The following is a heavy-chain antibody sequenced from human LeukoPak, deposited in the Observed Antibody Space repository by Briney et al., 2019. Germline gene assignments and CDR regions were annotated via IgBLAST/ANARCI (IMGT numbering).Heavy chain of an antibody. V-gene: IGHV1-2*02. D-gene: IGHD3-22*01. CDR2: INPNSGGT. CDR3: ARTTYYYDSSGYLRY. Sequence: GASVKVSCKASGYTFTGYYMHWVRQAPGQGLEWMGWINPNSGGTNYAQKFQGRVTMTRDTSISTAYMELSRLRSDDTAVYYCARTTYYYDSSGYLRYWGQGTLVTVPS. J-gene: IGHJ4*02. CDR1: GYTFTGYY.